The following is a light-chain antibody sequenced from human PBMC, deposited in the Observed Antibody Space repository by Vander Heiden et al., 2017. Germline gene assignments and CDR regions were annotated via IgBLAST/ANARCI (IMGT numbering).Light chain of an antibody. J-gene: IGLJ2*01. CDR2: DVS. Sequence: QSALPQPASVSRSPGQSITISCTGTSSDVGGYNYVSWYQQHPGKAPKLMIYDVSNRPSGVSNRFSGSKSGNTASLTISGLQAEDEADYYCSSYTSSSTVFGGGTKLTVL. CDR1: SSDVGGYNY. V-gene: IGLV2-14*01. CDR3: SSYTSSSTV.